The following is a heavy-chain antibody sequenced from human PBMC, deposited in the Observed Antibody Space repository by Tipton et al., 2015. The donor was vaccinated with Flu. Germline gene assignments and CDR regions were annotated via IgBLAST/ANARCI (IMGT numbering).Heavy chain of an antibody. J-gene: IGHJ4*02. V-gene: IGHV3-48*03. CDR1: GFTFSNFE. CDR2: ISSSGSTI. Sequence: LSLTCAASGFTFSNFEMNWVRQGPGKGLEWVSYISSSGSTIYYGDSVKGRFTISRDNAKNSLYLQMNSLRAEDTAVYYCARDSSSWPYRFDYWGQGTLVTVSS. D-gene: IGHD6-13*01. CDR3: ARDSSSWPYRFDY.